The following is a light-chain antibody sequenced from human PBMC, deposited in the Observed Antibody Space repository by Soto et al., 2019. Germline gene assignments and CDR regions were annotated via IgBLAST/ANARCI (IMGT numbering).Light chain of an antibody. CDR2: GAS. V-gene: IGKV3-20*01. CDR1: QSVSSRN. Sequence: EIVLTQSPATVSLSPGERATLSCRASQSVSSRNLACYRHKPDHAPSLLFFGASYSATGIPDRFSGSCSGTDCNLTISRLAPEDGALSSCLRYGDSPAAYTFGQGTKLEIK. J-gene: IGKJ2*01. CDR3: LRYGDSPAAYT.